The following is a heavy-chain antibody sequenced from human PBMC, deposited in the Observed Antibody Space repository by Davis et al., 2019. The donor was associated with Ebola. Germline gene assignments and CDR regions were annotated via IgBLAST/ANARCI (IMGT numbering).Heavy chain of an antibody. D-gene: IGHD5-12*01. CDR1: GYTFTNYG. Sequence: AASVKVSCKASGYTFTNYGITWVRQAPGQGLEWMGWISAYNGNTRYAQKFQGRVTMTTDTSASTVYMELRSLRSDDTAVYYCARANTGYDSLAAYWGQGTLVTVSS. CDR2: ISAYNGNT. CDR3: ARANTGYDSLAAY. V-gene: IGHV1-18*04. J-gene: IGHJ4*02.